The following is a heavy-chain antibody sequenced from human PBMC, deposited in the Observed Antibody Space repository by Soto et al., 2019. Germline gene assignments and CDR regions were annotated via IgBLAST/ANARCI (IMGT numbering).Heavy chain of an antibody. CDR3: AKGGTATRYYYYMDV. CDR1: GFTFSSYA. Sequence: EVQLLESGGGLVQPGGSLRLSCAASGFTFSSYAMSWVRQAPGKGLEWVSAISGSGGSTYYADSVKGRFTISRDNSKNTLYQQMNSLRAEDTAVYYCAKGGTATRYYYYMDVWGKGTTVTVSS. D-gene: IGHD5-18*01. CDR2: ISGSGGST. J-gene: IGHJ6*03. V-gene: IGHV3-23*01.